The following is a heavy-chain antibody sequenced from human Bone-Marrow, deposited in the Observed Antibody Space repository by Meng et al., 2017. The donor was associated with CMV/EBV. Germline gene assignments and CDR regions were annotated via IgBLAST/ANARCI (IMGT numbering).Heavy chain of an antibody. D-gene: IGHD3-10*01. CDR1: EFTFSKSW. J-gene: IGHJ6*02. CDR2: IKEDGSEK. Sequence: GGSLRLSCAASEFTFSKSWMSWVRQAPGKGLEWVANIKEDGSEKFYVDSAKGRFTISRDNAKSSLFLEMNSLRAEDTAVYYCVRVSGTSSQYRPMDVWGQGTTVPVSS. V-gene: IGHV3-7*01. CDR3: VRVSGTSSQYRPMDV.